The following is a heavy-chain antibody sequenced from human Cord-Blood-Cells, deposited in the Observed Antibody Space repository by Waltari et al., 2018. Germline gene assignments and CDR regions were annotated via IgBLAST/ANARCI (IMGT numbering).Heavy chain of an antibody. CDR2: ISYDGSNK. J-gene: IGHJ4*02. D-gene: IGHD2-15*01. V-gene: IGHV3-30-3*01. CDR1: GFTFRSYA. Sequence: QVQLVASGGGVVQPGRSLRPACAASGFTFRSYAMHWVRQAPGKGLEWVAVISYDGSNKYYADSVKGRFTISRDNSKNTLYLQMNSLRAEDTAVYYCARMGWFDYWGQGTLVTVSS. CDR3: ARMGWFDY.